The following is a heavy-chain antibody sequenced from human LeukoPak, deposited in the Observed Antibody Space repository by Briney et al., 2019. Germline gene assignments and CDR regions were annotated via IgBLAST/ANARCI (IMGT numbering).Heavy chain of an antibody. J-gene: IGHJ4*02. CDR3: AKDRGEPPGVFDY. D-gene: IGHD1-14*01. CDR1: GFTFSSYG. CDR2: ISYDGSNK. Sequence: PGGSLRLSCAASGFTFSSYGMHWVRQAPGKGLEWVAVISYDGSNKYYADSVKGRFTISRDNSKNTLYLQMNSLRAEDTAVYYCAKDRGEPPGVFDYWGQGTLLTVSS. V-gene: IGHV3-30*18.